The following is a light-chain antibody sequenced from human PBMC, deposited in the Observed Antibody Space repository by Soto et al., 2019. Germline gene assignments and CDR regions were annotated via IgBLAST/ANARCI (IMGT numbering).Light chain of an antibody. Sequence: DIQMTQSPSSLSASVGDRVTIHCPSSQSISSYLNWYQQNPGKAPKLLIYAASSLQSGVPSRFSGSGSGTDFTLTISSLQPEDFATYYCQQSYSTPLTFGGGTKVDIK. CDR2: AAS. CDR3: QQSYSTPLT. CDR1: QSISSY. V-gene: IGKV1-39*01. J-gene: IGKJ4*01.